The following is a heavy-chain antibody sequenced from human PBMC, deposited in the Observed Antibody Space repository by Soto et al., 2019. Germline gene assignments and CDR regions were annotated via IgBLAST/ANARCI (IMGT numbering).Heavy chain of an antibody. CDR2: IYYSGST. V-gene: IGHV4-30-4*01. J-gene: IGHJ4*02. Sequence: WIRQPPGKGLEWIGYIYYSGSTYYNPSLKSRVTISVDTSKNQFSLKLSFVTPADTAVYYCASSIAGNFDYWGQGTLVTVSS. D-gene: IGHD6-6*01. CDR3: ASSIAGNFDY.